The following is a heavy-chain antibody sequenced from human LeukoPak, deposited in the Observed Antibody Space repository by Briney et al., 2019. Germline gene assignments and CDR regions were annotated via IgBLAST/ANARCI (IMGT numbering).Heavy chain of an antibody. CDR3: ARVVWSSGWYLWY. J-gene: IGHJ4*02. V-gene: IGHV4-59*01. CDR2: VYYSGNT. CDR1: GGSISSYY. Sequence: SETLSLTCTVSGGSISSYYWSWIRQPPGKGLEWIGYVYYSGNTKYNPSLKSRVTISVGTSKNQFSLKLSSVTAADTAVYYCARVVWSSGWYLWYWGQGTLVTVSS. D-gene: IGHD6-19*01.